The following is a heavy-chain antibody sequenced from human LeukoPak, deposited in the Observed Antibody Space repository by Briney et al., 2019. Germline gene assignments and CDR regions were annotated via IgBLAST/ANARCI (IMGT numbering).Heavy chain of an antibody. V-gene: IGHV3-7*03. D-gene: IGHD5-24*01. J-gene: IGHJ4*02. CDR2: IKEDGSEK. CDR3: ASLLGATTIMPD. CDR1: GFTFSNYC. Sequence: GSLRLSCAASGFTFSNYCMTWVRQAPGKGLECVASIKEDGSEKYYVDSMKGRFTISRDNAKNSLYLQMNSLTAEDTVVYYCASLLGATTIMPDWGQGTLVTVSS.